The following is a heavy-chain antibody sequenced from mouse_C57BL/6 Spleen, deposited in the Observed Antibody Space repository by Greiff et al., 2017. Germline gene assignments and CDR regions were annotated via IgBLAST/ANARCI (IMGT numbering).Heavy chain of an antibody. CDR2: IDPETGGT. Sequence: QVQLQQSGAELVRPGASVTLSCKASGYTFTDYELHWVKQTPVHGLEWIGAIDPETGGTAYNQKFKGKAILTADKSSSTAYMELRSLTSEDSAVYYCTRKGYGSSPYFDYWGQGTTLTVSS. D-gene: IGHD1-1*01. J-gene: IGHJ2*01. CDR3: TRKGYGSSPYFDY. CDR1: GYTFTDYE. V-gene: IGHV1-15*01.